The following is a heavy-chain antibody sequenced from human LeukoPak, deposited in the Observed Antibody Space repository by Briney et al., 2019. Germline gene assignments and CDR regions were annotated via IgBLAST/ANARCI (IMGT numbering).Heavy chain of an antibody. CDR1: GGSISGTYY. Sequence: SETLSLTCTVSGGSISGTYYWSWIRQPPGKGLEWIGYIYHSGSTYYNPSLKSRVTISVDRSKNQFSLKLSSVTAADTAVYYCAGSLTVVTDWYFDLWGRGTLVTVSS. D-gene: IGHD4-23*01. V-gene: IGHV4-30-2*01. CDR2: IYHSGST. J-gene: IGHJ2*01. CDR3: AGSLTVVTDWYFDL.